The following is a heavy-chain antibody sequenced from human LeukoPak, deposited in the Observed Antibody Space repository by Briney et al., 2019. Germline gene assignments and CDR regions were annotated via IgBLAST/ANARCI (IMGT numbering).Heavy chain of an antibody. Sequence: GASVKVSCKVSGYTLTELSMHWVRQAPGKGLEWMGGFDPEDGETIYAQKFQGRVTMAEDTSTDTAYMELSSLRSEDTAVYYCATNSGILWFGELLLDYWGQGTLVTVSS. V-gene: IGHV1-24*01. CDR1: GYTLTELS. D-gene: IGHD3-10*01. CDR2: FDPEDGET. CDR3: ATNSGILWFGELLLDY. J-gene: IGHJ4*02.